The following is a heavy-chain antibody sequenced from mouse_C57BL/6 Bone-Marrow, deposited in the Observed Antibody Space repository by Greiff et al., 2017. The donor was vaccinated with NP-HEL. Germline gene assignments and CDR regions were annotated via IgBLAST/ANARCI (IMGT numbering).Heavy chain of an antibody. Sequence: VQLQQPGAELVRPGSSVKLSCKASGYTFTSYWMHWVKQRPIQGLEWIGNIDPSDSETHYNQKFKDKATLTVDKSSSTAYMQLSSLTSEESAVYYCARWGYGSSLYYFDYWGQGTTLTVSS. CDR1: GYTFTSYW. D-gene: IGHD1-1*01. CDR2: IDPSDSET. J-gene: IGHJ2*01. V-gene: IGHV1-52*01. CDR3: ARWGYGSSLYYFDY.